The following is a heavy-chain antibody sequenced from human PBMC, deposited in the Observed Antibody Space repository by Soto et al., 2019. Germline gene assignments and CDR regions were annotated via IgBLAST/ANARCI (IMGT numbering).Heavy chain of an antibody. CDR3: ARDGGARVVIKSYYYYMDV. CDR1: GYTFTSYD. Sequence: GASVKVSCKASGYTFTSYDINWVRRATGQGLEWMGRMNPNSGNTGYAQKFQGRVTMTRDTSTSTVYMELSSLRSEDTAVYYCARDGGARVVIKSYYYYMDVWGKGTTVTVSS. V-gene: IGHV1-8*01. J-gene: IGHJ6*03. D-gene: IGHD3-3*01. CDR2: MNPNSGNT.